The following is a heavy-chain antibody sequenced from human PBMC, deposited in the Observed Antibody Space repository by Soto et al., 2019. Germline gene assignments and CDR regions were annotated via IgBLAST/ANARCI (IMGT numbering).Heavy chain of an antibody. D-gene: IGHD3-10*02. V-gene: IGHV4-4*07. CDR3: ARDRTVDYVDYYFDY. Sequence: SETLSLTFTVSYGSINTYYWIWILQPAGKGLDWVGRIYTNGSTSYSPSLKSRLTMSVDRSKTQLSLRLSSVTAADTAVYYCARDRTVDYVDYYFDYWGQGTLVTVSS. J-gene: IGHJ4*02. CDR1: YGSINTYY. CDR2: IYTNGST.